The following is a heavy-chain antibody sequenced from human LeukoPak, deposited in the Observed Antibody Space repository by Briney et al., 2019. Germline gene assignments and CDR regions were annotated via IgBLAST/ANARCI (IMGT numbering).Heavy chain of an antibody. CDR3: AKDPNWEGGY. J-gene: IGHJ4*02. Sequence: GGSLRLSCAASGFSFGDSDKNWFRQAPGEGPQWVANINYLGLRTYYADSVKGRYTIARDNSKNMLFLQMDGLRVEDTALYYCAKDPNWEGGYWGQGTLVTVSS. D-gene: IGHD1-26*01. V-gene: IGHV3-23*01. CDR2: INYLGLRT. CDR1: GFSFGDSD.